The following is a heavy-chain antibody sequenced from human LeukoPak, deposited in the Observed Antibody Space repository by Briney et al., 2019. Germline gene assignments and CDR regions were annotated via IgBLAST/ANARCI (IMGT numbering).Heavy chain of an antibody. V-gene: IGHV5-51*01. Sequence: LGVSLKISFMDSGYGFTLYCIACVRQMPGKSREWRWIISPVGFDTRYSPSIQGQVTISGDKSTSAAYLQWSSLKASDTAIYYCARHEVAARSINYYYYMDVWGKGTTVTVSS. CDR2: ISPVGFDT. CDR1: GYGFTLYC. J-gene: IGHJ6*03. D-gene: IGHD6-6*01. CDR3: ARHEVAARSINYYYYMDV.